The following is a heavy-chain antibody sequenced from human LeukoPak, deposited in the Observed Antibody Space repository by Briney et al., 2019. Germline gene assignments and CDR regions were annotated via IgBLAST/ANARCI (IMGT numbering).Heavy chain of an antibody. J-gene: IGHJ4*02. V-gene: IGHV3-23*01. Sequence: PGGSLRLSCAASGFTFSSYAMSWVRQAPGKGLEWVSAISGSGGSTYYADSVKGRFPISRDNSKNTLYLQPNTLRAEDTAVYYCAKDYLRLGELSALDYWGQGTLVTVSS. CDR1: GFTFSSYA. CDR3: AKDYLRLGELSALDY. CDR2: ISGSGGST. D-gene: IGHD3-16*02.